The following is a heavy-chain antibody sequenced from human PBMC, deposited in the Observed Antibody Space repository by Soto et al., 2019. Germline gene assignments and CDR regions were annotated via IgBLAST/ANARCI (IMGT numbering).Heavy chain of an antibody. CDR1: GGSISSGGYY. CDR3: ARVCGSDFHNGIDV. V-gene: IGHV4-31*03. D-gene: IGHD2-21*02. Sequence: QVQLQESGPGLVKPSQTLSLTCTVSGGSISSGGYYWRWIRQHPGKGLGWIGSFYYSGSTSYNPSLKSRVTITVDTPKNQFSLKLSAVTAADTAVYHCARVCGSDFHNGIDVWGQGTTVTVSS. J-gene: IGHJ6*02. CDR2: FYYSGST.